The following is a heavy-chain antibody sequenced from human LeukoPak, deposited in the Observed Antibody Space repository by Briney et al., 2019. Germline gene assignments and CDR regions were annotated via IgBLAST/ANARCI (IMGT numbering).Heavy chain of an antibody. D-gene: IGHD3-10*01. J-gene: IGHJ4*02. CDR2: INAGNGNT. CDR3: ARGILWFGELSSLGY. CDR1: GDTFTNYA. V-gene: IGHV1-3*01. Sequence: ASLKVSCKASGDTFTNYAMHWVRQAPGQRLEWMGWINAGNGNTKYSQKFQDRVTITRDTSASTAYMELSSLKSEDTAVYYCARGILWFGELSSLGYWGQGTLVTVSS.